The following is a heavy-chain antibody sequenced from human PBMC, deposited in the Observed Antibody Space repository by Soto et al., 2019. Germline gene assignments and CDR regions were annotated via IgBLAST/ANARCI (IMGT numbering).Heavy chain of an antibody. D-gene: IGHD2-21*02. CDR1: GYYFPSYW. J-gene: IGHJ5*02. V-gene: IGHV5-51*01. CDR2: FYPGDSDT. Sequence: GESLKISCKGSGYYFPSYWIGCVRQMPGKGLEWMVIFYPGDSDTRYSPSFQGQVTISADRSTSTVFLQWASLKASDTAVYFCARKDKSGDFNWFDPWGQGTLVTVSS. CDR3: ARKDKSGDFNWFDP.